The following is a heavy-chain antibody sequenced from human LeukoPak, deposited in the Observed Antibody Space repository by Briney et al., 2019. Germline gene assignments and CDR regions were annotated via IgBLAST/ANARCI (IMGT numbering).Heavy chain of an antibody. CDR2: INHSGIT. V-gene: IGHV4-34*01. J-gene: IGHJ4*02. CDR3: ARAAYYDYVWGSYRPPFDY. D-gene: IGHD3-16*02. Sequence: SETLSLTCNVYGGSFSGYYRNWIRQSPGKGLEWIGDINHSGITNYNPSLKSRVTISLDTSMNQFSLKLTSVTAADTAVYYCARAAYYDYVWGSYRPPFDYWGQGTLVTVSS. CDR1: GGSFSGYY.